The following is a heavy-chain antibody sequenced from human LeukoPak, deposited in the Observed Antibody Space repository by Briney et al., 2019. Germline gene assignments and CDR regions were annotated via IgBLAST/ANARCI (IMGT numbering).Heavy chain of an antibody. CDR3: ARAPYFESSGPL. CDR2: IRQDGAER. V-gene: IGHV3-7*01. CDR1: GFTFSNHW. Sequence: GGSLRLSCAASGFTFSNHWMSWVRQAPGKGLEWVANIRQDGAERYYVDSVKGRFTISRDNAKNSVYLEMNSLRVEDTAVYFCARAPYFESSGPLWGQGTLVTVSS. D-gene: IGHD3-22*01. J-gene: IGHJ4*02.